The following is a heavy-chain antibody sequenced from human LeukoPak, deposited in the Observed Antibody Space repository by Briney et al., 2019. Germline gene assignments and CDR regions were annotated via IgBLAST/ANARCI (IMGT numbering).Heavy chain of an antibody. D-gene: IGHD3-3*01. V-gene: IGHV3-7*01. CDR3: PSERHYDVWSGFYG. Sequence: GGSLRLSCAASGFTFIRYWMNWVRQAPGKGLEWVANIKQDGSEKYYVDSVKGRFTISRDNAKNSLYLQMNTLRAEDTAVYYCPSERHYDVWSGFYGWGQGTLATVSS. J-gene: IGHJ4*02. CDR2: IKQDGSEK. CDR1: GFTFIRYW.